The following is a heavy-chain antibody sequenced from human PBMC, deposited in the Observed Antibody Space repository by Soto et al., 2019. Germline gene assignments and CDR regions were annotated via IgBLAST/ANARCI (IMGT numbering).Heavy chain of an antibody. CDR2: MFHSGGT. Sequence: QVQLQESGPGLVKPSGTLSLTCVVSGDSINDWWWTWVRQPPGKGLEWIGEMFHSGGTNYNPSLKSRVTISIDKSKNQLSLRLTSVTAADTAVYYCATRPSDGPSWGQGTLVTVSS. CDR3: ATRPSDGPS. V-gene: IGHV4-4*02. D-gene: IGHD2-21*01. J-gene: IGHJ5*02. CDR1: GDSINDWW.